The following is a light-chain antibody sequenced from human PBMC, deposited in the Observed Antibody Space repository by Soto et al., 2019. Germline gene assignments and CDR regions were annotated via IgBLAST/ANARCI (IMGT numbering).Light chain of an antibody. J-gene: IGKJ1*01. V-gene: IGKV2-28*01. Sequence: DIVMTQSPLSLPVTPGEPASISCRSSQSLLHRSGYNYLDWYLQKPGQSPQLLIYSGSNRASGVPDRLSGSESGTNFTLKISRVEAEDAGVYYCMQALQIPWTFGQGTKV. CDR2: SGS. CDR3: MQALQIPWT. CDR1: QSLLHRSGYNY.